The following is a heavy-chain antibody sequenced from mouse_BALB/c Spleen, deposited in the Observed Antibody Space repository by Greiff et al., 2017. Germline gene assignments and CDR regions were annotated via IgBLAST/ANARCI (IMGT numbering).Heavy chain of an antibody. Sequence: QVQLQQPGAELVKPGASVKLSCKASGYTFTSYWMHWVKQRPGQGLEWIGEIDPSDSYTNYNQKFKGKATLTVDKSSSTAYMELARLTSEDSAVYYCARGYYGNYGGVGFDYWGQGTTLTVSS. D-gene: IGHD2-1*01. V-gene: IGHV1-69*02. CDR3: ARGYYGNYGGVGFDY. CDR1: GYTFTSYW. CDR2: IDPSDSYT. J-gene: IGHJ2*01.